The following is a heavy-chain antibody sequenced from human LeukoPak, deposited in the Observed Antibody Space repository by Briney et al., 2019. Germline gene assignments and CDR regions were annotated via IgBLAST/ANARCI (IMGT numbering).Heavy chain of an antibody. J-gene: IGHJ4*01. CDR2: INSDSDTV. V-gene: IGHV3-48*04. D-gene: IGHD3-10*01. Sequence: GGSLRLSCAASGFTFRTYGMNWVRQAPGKGLGWISYINSDSDTVYYSNSVEGRFTISRDNAKNSLYLQMNSLRAEDTAMYYCARETRGESDYWGHGTLVTVSS. CDR3: ARETRGESDY. CDR1: GFTFRTYG.